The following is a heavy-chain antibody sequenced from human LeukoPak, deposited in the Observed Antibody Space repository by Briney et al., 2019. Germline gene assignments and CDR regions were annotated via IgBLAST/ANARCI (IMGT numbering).Heavy chain of an antibody. Sequence: SETLSRTCSVSGGSISSHYWNWIRQPPGKGLEWIGYISTGGSTYYNPSLRSRVTMSGDTSKNELSLRLTSVTAADTAVYYCARGFFEWLPITWFDPWGQGTLVTVSS. V-gene: IGHV4-59*11. CDR2: ISTGGST. CDR1: GGSISSHY. CDR3: ARGFFEWLPITWFDP. D-gene: IGHD3-3*01. J-gene: IGHJ5*02.